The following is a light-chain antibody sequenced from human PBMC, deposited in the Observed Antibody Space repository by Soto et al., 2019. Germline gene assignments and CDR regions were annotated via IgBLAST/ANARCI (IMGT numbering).Light chain of an antibody. J-gene: IGKJ4*01. CDR3: QQYYSTPLT. Sequence: DIVMTQSPDSLAVSLGERATINCKSSQSVLYSSNNKNYLAWYQQKPGQPPKLLIYWASTRESGVPDRFSGCGSGIDFTLTISRLQAEDVAVYYCQQYYSTPLTFGGGTKVEIQ. V-gene: IGKV4-1*01. CDR1: QSVLYSSNNKNY. CDR2: WAS.